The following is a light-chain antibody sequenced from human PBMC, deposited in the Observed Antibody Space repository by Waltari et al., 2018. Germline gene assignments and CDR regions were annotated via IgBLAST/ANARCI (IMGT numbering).Light chain of an antibody. CDR3: AAWDDSLSVSYV. J-gene: IGLJ1*01. CDR1: NSTIGSNS. CDR2: RTN. V-gene: IGLV1-47*01. Sequence: QSVLTQPPSASGTPGQRVTIPCSGTNSTIGSNSVFWYHHLPGTATKLLIYRTNQRPSGVPARFSGFKSGTSASLAISGLRSEDEADYYCAAWDDSLSVSYVFGSGTKVTV.